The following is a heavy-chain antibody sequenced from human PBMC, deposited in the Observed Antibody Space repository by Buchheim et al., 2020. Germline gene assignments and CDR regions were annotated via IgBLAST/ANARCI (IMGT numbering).Heavy chain of an antibody. J-gene: IGHJ4*02. CDR2: IRSTGSYI. D-gene: IGHD1-1*01. CDR1: GFTFSSYG. Sequence: EVQLVESGGGLVQPGGSLRLSCAVSGFTFSSYGMNWVRQAPGKGLEWVSYIRSTGSYIYYADSVKGRFTISRDNAKNSLYLRMNSLRVEDTAVYYCAREEYINWPIDYWGQGTL. CDR3: AREEYINWPIDY. V-gene: IGHV3-48*01.